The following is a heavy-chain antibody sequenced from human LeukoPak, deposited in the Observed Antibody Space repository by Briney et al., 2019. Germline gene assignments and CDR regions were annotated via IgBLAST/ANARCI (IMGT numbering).Heavy chain of an antibody. V-gene: IGHV3-7*01. CDR2: IKPDGGEK. J-gene: IGHJ6*03. D-gene: IGHD5-12*01. CDR3: ARDHTGYEYGSFTYHYQYMDV. Sequence: GGSLRLSCAASAFTYNNYWMSWVRQAPGKGLEWVANIKPDGGEKYYADSVKGRFTISRDNAKNSMYLQMNSLRADDTAVYYCARDHTGYEYGSFTYHYQYMDVWGKGTTVTVSS. CDR1: AFTYNNYW.